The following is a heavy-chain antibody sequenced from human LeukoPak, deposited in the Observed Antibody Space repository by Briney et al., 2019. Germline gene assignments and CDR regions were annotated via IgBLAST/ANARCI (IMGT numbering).Heavy chain of an antibody. CDR1: GFTFSSYA. V-gene: IGHV3-30*04. Sequence: GGSLRLSCAASGFTFSSYAMHWVRQAPGKGPEWVAVISYDGSNKYYADSVKGRFTISRDNSKNTLYLQMNSLRAEDTAVYYCARYYYGSGSYLDYWGQGTLVTVSS. CDR3: ARYYYGSGSYLDY. CDR2: ISYDGSNK. D-gene: IGHD3-10*01. J-gene: IGHJ4*02.